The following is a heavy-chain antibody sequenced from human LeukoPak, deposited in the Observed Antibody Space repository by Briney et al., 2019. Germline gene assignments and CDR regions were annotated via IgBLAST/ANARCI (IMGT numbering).Heavy chain of an antibody. J-gene: IGHJ6*04. Sequence: GGSPRISCKGSGCIFTSYWIRWVRQLAGKGLEGRGRIDPSDSYTNYSPSFQGHVTISPDKSISTAYLQWSSLKASDTAMYYCARNYYYYGMYVWGKGTTLTVSS. CDR1: GCIFTSYW. CDR3: ARNYYYYGMYV. CDR2: IDPSDSYT. V-gene: IGHV5-10-1*01.